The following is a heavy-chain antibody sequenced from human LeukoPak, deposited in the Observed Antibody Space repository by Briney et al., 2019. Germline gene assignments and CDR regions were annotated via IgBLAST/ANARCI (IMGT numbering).Heavy chain of an antibody. CDR1: GRSISNYY. D-gene: IGHD3-10*01. J-gene: IGHJ4*02. CDR3: ARTSARGAQFDY. V-gene: IGHV4-4*07. Sequence: KPSETLSLTCTVPGRSISNYYWSWIRQPAGMGLEWIGRIYASGSTNYNPSLKSRVTMSEDTSNNQFSLNLSSVTAADTAVYYCARTSARGAQFDYWGQGTLVTVSS. CDR2: IYASGST.